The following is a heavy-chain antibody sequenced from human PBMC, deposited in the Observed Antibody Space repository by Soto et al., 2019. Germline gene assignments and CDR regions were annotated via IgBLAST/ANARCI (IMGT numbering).Heavy chain of an antibody. D-gene: IGHD3-3*01. CDR2: INPSGGST. J-gene: IGHJ4*02. V-gene: IGHV1-46*03. Sequence: QVQLVQSGAEVKKPGASVKVSCKASGYTFTSYYMHWVRQAPGQGLEWMGIINPSGGSTSYAQKFQGRVTMTRDTSTSTVYMELSSLRSEDTAVYYCARDVGYDFWSGYYSRRFPLDYWGQGTLVTVSS. CDR3: ARDVGYDFWSGYYSRRFPLDY. CDR1: GYTFTSYY.